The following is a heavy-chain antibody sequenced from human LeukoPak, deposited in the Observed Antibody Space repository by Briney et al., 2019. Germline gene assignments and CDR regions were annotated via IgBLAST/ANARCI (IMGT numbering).Heavy chain of an antibody. CDR1: GGSISSYY. CDR3: AREWPGITAGYFDL. CDR2: IYYSVST. Sequence: SETLSLTCTVSGGSISSYYWSWIRQPPGKGLEWSGYIYYSVSTNYNPSLKSRVTISVDTSKNQFSLKLSSVTAADTAVYYCAREWPGITAGYFDLWGRGTLVTVSS. V-gene: IGHV4-59*01. J-gene: IGHJ2*01. D-gene: IGHD3-16*01.